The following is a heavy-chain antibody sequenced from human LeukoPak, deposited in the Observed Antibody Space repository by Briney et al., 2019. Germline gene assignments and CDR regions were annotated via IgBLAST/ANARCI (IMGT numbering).Heavy chain of an antibody. D-gene: IGHD1-7*01. Sequence: ASVKVSCKASGGTFSSYAISWVRQAPGQGLEWMGGFDPEDGETIYAQKFQGRVTMTEDTSTDTAYMELSSLRSEDTAVYYCATDRAGTTHYYGMDVWGQGTTVTVSS. J-gene: IGHJ6*02. V-gene: IGHV1-24*01. CDR3: ATDRAGTTHYYGMDV. CDR2: FDPEDGET. CDR1: GGTFSSYA.